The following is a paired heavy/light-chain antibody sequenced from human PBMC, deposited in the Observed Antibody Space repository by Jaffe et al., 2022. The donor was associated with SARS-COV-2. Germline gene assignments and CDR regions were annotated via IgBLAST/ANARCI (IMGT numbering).Heavy chain of an antibody. CDR3: VKVFMSGRQSYHYFDY. J-gene: IGHJ4*02. CDR1: GFSFSNYG. Sequence: QVQLVESGGGVVQPGRSLTLSCAVSGFSFSNYGLHWVRQAPGKGLEWVAVISYDGSSTYYADSVKGRFTISRDNSKNTLFLQMNSLRDEDTAVYYCVKVFMSGRQSYHYFDYWGQGTLVTVSS. D-gene: IGHD3-10*01. V-gene: IGHV3-30*18. CDR2: ISYDGSST.
Light chain of an antibody. J-gene: IGKJ1*01. CDR2: GAS. Sequence: EIVMTQSPATLSVSPGERATLSCRASQSVSSNLAWYQQKVGQAPRLLIYGASTRATGIPDRFSGSGSGTDFTLTISSLQSEDFAVYFCQQYDNWPPWTFGQGTKVEIK. CDR3: QQYDNWPPWT. CDR1: QSVSSN. V-gene: IGKV3-15*01.